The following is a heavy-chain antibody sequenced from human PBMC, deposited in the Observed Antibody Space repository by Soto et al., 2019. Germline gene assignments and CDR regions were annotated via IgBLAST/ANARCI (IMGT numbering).Heavy chain of an antibody. CDR1: GYTFTSYG. V-gene: IGHV1-18*01. J-gene: IGHJ3*02. Sequence: QVQLVQSGAEVKKPGASVKVSCKASGYTFTSYGISWVRQAPGQGLEWMGWISAYNGNTNYAQKLQGRVTMTTDTSTSTAYMELRSLRSDDTAVYYCAISELVTFGGVIVTSAFDIWGQGTMVTVSS. D-gene: IGHD3-16*02. CDR3: AISELVTFGGVIVTSAFDI. CDR2: ISAYNGNT.